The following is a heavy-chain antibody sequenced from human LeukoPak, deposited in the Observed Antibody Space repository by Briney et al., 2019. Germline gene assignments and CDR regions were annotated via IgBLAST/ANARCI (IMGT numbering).Heavy chain of an antibody. V-gene: IGHV4-34*01. CDR2: INHSGST. J-gene: IGHJ4*02. Sequence: SETLSLTCAVYGGSFSGYYWSWIRQPPGKGLEWIGEINHSGSTNYNPSLKSRVTISVDTSKNQFALKLRSVTAADTAVYYCARGSVYYGSGSYDYWGQGTLVTVPS. D-gene: IGHD3-10*01. CDR3: ARGSVYYGSGSYDY. CDR1: GGSFSGYY.